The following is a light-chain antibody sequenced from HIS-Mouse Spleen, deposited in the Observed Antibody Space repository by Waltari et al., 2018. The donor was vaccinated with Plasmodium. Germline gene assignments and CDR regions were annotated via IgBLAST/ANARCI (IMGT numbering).Light chain of an antibody. CDR1: ALPTTY. J-gene: IGLJ3*02. CDR3: YSTDSSGNHRV. CDR2: EDS. Sequence: SYALTQPPSVSVSPGQTARITCSGDALPTTYAYWYQQKSGQAPVLVIYEDSKRTSGIPERFSGSSSGTMATLTISGAQVEDEADYYCYSTDSSGNHRVFGGGTKLTVL. V-gene: IGLV3-10*01.